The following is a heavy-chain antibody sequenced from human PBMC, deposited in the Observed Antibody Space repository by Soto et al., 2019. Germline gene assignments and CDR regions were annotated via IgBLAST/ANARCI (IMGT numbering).Heavy chain of an antibody. Sequence: QLQLQESGPGLVKPSETLSLTCTVSGGSISSSSYYWGWIRQPPGKGLEWIGSIYYSGSTYYNPSLNSRVTISVDTSKNQFSRKLSSVTAADTAVYYCARLTTVTNYYFDYWGQGTLVTVSS. CDR2: IYYSGST. J-gene: IGHJ4*02. D-gene: IGHD4-17*01. V-gene: IGHV4-39*01. CDR1: GGSISSSSYY. CDR3: ARLTTVTNYYFDY.